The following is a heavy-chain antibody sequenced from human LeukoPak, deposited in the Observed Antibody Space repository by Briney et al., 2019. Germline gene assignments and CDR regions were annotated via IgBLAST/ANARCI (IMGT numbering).Heavy chain of an antibody. J-gene: IGHJ4*02. CDR2: IYYNGIT. V-gene: IGHV4-59*01. CDR3: ARGGPWTTVTTTGAPLEY. D-gene: IGHD4-17*01. CDR1: GGSITSDY. Sequence: SETLSLTCIVSGGSITSDYWSWIRQPPGRGLEWIGSIYYNGITNYNPSLKSRVTISIDTSKSQFSLRLIYVTAADTAMYYCARGGPWTTVTTTGAPLEYWGQGTLVTVSS.